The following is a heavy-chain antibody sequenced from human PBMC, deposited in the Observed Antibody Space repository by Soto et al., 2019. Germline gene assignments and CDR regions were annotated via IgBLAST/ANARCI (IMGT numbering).Heavy chain of an antibody. CDR1: GYSFTSYW. J-gene: IGHJ3*02. CDR2: IYPGDSDT. V-gene: IGHV5-51*01. D-gene: IGHD3-16*02. CDR3: ARRTITFGGVIADDAFDI. Sequence: GESLKISCKGSGYSFTSYWIGWVRQMPGKGLEWMGIIYPGDSDTRYSPSFQGQVTISADKSISTAYLQWSSLKASDTAMYYCARRTITFGGVIADDAFDIWGQGTMVTVSS.